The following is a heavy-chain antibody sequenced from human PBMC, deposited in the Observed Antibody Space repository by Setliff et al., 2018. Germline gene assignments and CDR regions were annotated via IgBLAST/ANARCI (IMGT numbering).Heavy chain of an antibody. Sequence: ASETLSLTCTVSGGSINSGVYYWGLIRQPPGKGLEWIGSIFYSGRTFYNPSLKSRVTISVDTSKNQFSLTLNSVTAADTAVYYCARLPNYVWGSPVDYWGQGTLVTVSS. CDR2: IFYSGRT. J-gene: IGHJ4*02. CDR3: ARLPNYVWGSPVDY. CDR1: GGSINSGVYY. V-gene: IGHV4-39*01. D-gene: IGHD3-16*01.